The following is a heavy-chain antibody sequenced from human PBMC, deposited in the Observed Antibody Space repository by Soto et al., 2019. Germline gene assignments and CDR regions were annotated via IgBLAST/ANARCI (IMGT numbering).Heavy chain of an antibody. CDR1: GGSISSGDYY. CDR3: ARASNYYDSSGYYY. Sequence: QVQLQESGPGLVKPSQTLSLTCTVSGGSISSGDYYWSWFRQPPGKGLEWIGYIYYSGSTYYIPSLKSRVTISVDTSNNQFSLKLSSVTAADTAVYYCARASNYYDSSGYYYWGQGTLVTVSS. CDR2: IYYSGST. V-gene: IGHV4-30-4*01. D-gene: IGHD3-22*01. J-gene: IGHJ4*02.